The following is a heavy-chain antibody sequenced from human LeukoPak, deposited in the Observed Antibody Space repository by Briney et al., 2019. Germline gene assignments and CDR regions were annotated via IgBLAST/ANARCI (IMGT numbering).Heavy chain of an antibody. D-gene: IGHD3-22*01. V-gene: IGHV3-33*06. CDR3: AKALFVRYSDSSGYYSFDY. J-gene: IGHJ4*02. Sequence: PGGSLRLSCAASGFTFSSYGMHWVRQAPGKGLEWVAVIWYDGSNKYYADSVKGRFTISRDNSKNTLYLQMNSLRAEDTAVYYCAKALFVRYSDSSGYYSFDYWGQGTLVTVSS. CDR2: IWYDGSNK. CDR1: GFTFSSYG.